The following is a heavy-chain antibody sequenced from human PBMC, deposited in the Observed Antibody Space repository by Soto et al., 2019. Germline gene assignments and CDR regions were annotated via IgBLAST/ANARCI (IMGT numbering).Heavy chain of an antibody. J-gene: IGHJ3*02. D-gene: IGHD5-12*01. CDR2: IWYDGSNK. Sequence: QVQLVESGGGVVQPGRSLRLSCAASGFTFSSYGMHWVRQAPGKGLEWVAVIWYDGSNKYYADSVKGRFTISRDNSKNTLYLQMNSLRAEDTAVYYCARDPEWLRLRRRDAFDIWGQGTMVTVSS. CDR1: GFTFSSYG. V-gene: IGHV3-33*01. CDR3: ARDPEWLRLRRRDAFDI.